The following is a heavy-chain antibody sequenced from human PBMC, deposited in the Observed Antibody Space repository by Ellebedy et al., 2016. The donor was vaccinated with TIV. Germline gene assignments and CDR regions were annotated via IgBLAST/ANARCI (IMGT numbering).Heavy chain of an antibody. D-gene: IGHD2-2*01. Sequence: MPSETLSLTCTVSGGSISSSSYYWGWIRQPPGKGLEWIGSIYYSGRTYYNPSLKSRVTISVDMSKNQFSLKLSSVTAADTAVYYCARPAYPSSTGNGWFDPWGQGTLVTVSS. J-gene: IGHJ5*02. CDR3: ARPAYPSSTGNGWFDP. CDR1: GGSISSSSYY. CDR2: IYYSGRT. V-gene: IGHV4-39*01.